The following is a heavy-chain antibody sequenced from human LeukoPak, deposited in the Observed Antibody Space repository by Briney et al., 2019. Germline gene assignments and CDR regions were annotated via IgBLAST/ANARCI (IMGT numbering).Heavy chain of an antibody. CDR3: AREYPSIAVAGRAAFDI. Sequence: SVKVSCKASGGTFSSYAISWVRQAPGQGLEWMGRIIPILGIANYAQKFQGRVTITADKSTSTAYMELSSLRSEDTAVYYCAREYPSIAVAGRAAFDIWGQGTMVTVSS. J-gene: IGHJ3*02. CDR1: GGTFSSYA. V-gene: IGHV1-69*04. D-gene: IGHD6-19*01. CDR2: IIPILGIA.